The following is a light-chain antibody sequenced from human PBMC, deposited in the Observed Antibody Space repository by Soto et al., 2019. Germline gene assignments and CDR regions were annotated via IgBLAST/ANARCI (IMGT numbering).Light chain of an antibody. CDR3: MQATHYRPYT. Sequence: DVVLTQIPLSSLVTVGQSASISCRSSQSLLHADGQTYLSWFHQKPGQPPRLLIHRVSNRFSGVPDRISGRGAGTDFTLTISGVDPEDVGIYFCMQATHYRPYTFGQGTKLEI. CDR2: RVS. V-gene: IGKV2-24*01. J-gene: IGKJ2*01. CDR1: QSLLHADGQTY.